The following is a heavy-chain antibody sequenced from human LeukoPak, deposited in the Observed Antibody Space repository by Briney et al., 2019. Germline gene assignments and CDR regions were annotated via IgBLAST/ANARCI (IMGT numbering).Heavy chain of an antibody. Sequence: PGGSLRLSCTASGFTFSNYEMNWVRQAPGKGLEWVSYISSSGSTIFYADSVKGRFTISRDNAKNSLYLQMNSLRAEDTAVYYCARGSGWTDYWGQGTLVTVSS. CDR2: ISSSGSTI. CDR1: GFTFSNYE. D-gene: IGHD6-19*01. CDR3: ARGSGWTDY. V-gene: IGHV3-48*03. J-gene: IGHJ4*02.